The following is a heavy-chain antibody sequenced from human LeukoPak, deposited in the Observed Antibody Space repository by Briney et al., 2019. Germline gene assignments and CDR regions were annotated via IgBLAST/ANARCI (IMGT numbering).Heavy chain of an antibody. CDR1: GLTISNNW. V-gene: IGHV3-7*01. CDR2: IKQDGREK. Sequence: GGSLRLSCADSGLTISNNWMSWVRQAPGKGLEWVANIKQDGREKYYVDSVKGRFTISRDNAKNSLYLQMNSLRAEDTAVYYCASSITVAPYYFDYWGQGTLVTVSS. CDR3: ASSITVAPYYFDY. J-gene: IGHJ4*02. D-gene: IGHD6-19*01.